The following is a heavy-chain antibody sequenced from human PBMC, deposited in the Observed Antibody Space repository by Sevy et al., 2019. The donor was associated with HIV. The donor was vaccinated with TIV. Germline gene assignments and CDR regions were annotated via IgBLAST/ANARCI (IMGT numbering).Heavy chain of an antibody. D-gene: IGHD6-6*01. CDR1: GFTFSSYA. Sequence: GGSLRLSCAASGFTFSSYAMHWVRQAPGKGLEWVAVISYDGSNKYYADSVKGRFTISRDNSKNTLYLQMNSLRAEDTAVYYGARDSSSPDLPWEVSALLDYWGQGTLVTVSS. V-gene: IGHV3-30-3*01. CDR3: ARDSSSPDLPWEVSALLDY. J-gene: IGHJ4*02. CDR2: ISYDGSNK.